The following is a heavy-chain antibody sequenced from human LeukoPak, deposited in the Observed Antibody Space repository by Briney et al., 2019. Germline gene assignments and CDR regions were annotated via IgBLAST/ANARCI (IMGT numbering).Heavy chain of an antibody. CDR2: SSSSGKTT. CDR1: VFTYSRYE. CDR3: ARMNWNEVRDYHGLDV. V-gene: IGHV3-48*03. Sequence: GGSLRHSCEASVFTYSRYEMNRVRQAPGKGLEWVSFSSSSGKTTKSPDAVRGRFIISRDNAKNSLYLQMHSLRAEDTAVYYCARMNWNEVRDYHGLDVWGQGTTVTVSS. J-gene: IGHJ6*02. D-gene: IGHD1-1*01.